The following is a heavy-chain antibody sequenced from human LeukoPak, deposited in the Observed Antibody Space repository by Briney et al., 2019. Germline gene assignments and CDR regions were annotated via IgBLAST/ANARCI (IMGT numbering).Heavy chain of an antibody. Sequence: GGFLRLSCAASGFTFSNAWMSWVRQAPGKGLEWVGRIKSKTDGGTTDYAAPVKGRFTISRDDSKNTLYLQMNSLKTEDTAVYYCTTEPTYYYDSSGYSEFDYWGQGTLVTVSS. J-gene: IGHJ4*02. D-gene: IGHD3-22*01. CDR1: GFTFSNAW. V-gene: IGHV3-15*01. CDR3: TTEPTYYYDSSGYSEFDY. CDR2: IKSKTDGGTT.